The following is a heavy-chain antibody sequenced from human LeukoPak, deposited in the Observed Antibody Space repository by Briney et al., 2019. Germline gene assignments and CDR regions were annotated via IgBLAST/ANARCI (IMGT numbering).Heavy chain of an antibody. CDR3: ARHYYGSGTDFYFDC. CDR2: FDPEDGET. V-gene: IGHV1-24*01. J-gene: IGHJ4*02. Sequence: ASVKVSCEVSGYTPTELTMHWVSHTPQKGLERRGGFDPEDGETIYAQKFQGRVTMTEDTSTVTAYMELRSLGSEDTAVYYCARHYYGSGTDFYFDCWGQGTLVTVSS. D-gene: IGHD3-10*01. CDR1: GYTPTELT.